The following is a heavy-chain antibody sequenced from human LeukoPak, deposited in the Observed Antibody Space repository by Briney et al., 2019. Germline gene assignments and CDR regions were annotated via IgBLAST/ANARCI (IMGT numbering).Heavy chain of an antibody. Sequence: GGSLRLSCAASGFTFSSYWMSWVRQAPGKGLEWVANIKQDGSEKYYVDSVKGRFTISRDNAKNSLYLQMNSLRAEDMALYYCAKGGYWAAEYFQHWGQGTLVTVSS. J-gene: IGHJ1*01. CDR3: AKGGYWAAEYFQH. D-gene: IGHD2-21*02. CDR2: IKQDGSEK. V-gene: IGHV3-7*03. CDR1: GFTFSSYW.